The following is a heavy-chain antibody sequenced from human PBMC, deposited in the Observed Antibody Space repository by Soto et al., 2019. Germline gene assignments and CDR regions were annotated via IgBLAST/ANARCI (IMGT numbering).Heavy chain of an antibody. D-gene: IGHD5-18*01. CDR2: MSPKTGNT. J-gene: IGHJ6*02. Sequence: QVQLVQSGAEVKRPGASVTVSCKASGYSFTNDDISWVRRATGQGLEWMGWMSPKTGNTGFAQKFQGRVTXXRXPSITTAYMELTSLRSDDTAVYYCTRWLGYSAGSDVWGQGTTVTVSS. V-gene: IGHV1-8*02. CDR3: TRWLGYSAGSDV. CDR1: GYSFTNDD.